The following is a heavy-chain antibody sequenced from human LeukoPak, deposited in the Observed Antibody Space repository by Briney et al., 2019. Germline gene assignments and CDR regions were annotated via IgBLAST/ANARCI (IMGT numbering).Heavy chain of an antibody. V-gene: IGHV3-30*19. CDR2: ISYDGSNK. J-gene: IGHJ4*02. CDR3: ARDGADGYNSYFDY. CDR1: GFTFSSYD. Sequence: GGSLRLSCAVSGFTFSSYDMHWVRQAPGKGLEGVAVISYDGSNKYYADSVKGRFTISRDNSKNTLYLQMNSLRAEDTAVYYCARDGADGYNSYFDYWGQGTLVTVSS. D-gene: IGHD5-24*01.